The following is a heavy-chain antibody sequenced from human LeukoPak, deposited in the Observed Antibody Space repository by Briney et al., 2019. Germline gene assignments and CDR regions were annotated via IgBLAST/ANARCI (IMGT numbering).Heavy chain of an antibody. J-gene: IGHJ4*02. CDR2: LYSDGRSL. CDR1: GFNFTGYW. CDR3: ARGRGLGELAVASLDS. V-gene: IGHV3-74*03. Sequence: GGSLRLSCAGSGFNFTGYWMHWVRQAPGKGLEWISRLYSDGRSLTYADSVMGRFTISRDNAKNMLYLQMNSLRAEDTAVYYCARGRGLGELAVASLDSWGQGILVTVFS. D-gene: IGHD6-19*01.